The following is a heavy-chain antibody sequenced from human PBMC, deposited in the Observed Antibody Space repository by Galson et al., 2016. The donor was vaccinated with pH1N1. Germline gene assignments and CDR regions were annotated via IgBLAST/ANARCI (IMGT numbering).Heavy chain of an antibody. J-gene: IGHJ4*02. Sequence: CAASGFTLSAYYMGWIRQAPGKGLEWISYISANGDTKHYAESVRGRFTISRDNAKNSLYLQMNSLRAEDTAVYHCARKVGGLGALWGQGTLVTVSP. V-gene: IGHV3-11*04. CDR1: GFTLSAYY. CDR3: ARKVGGLGAL. CDR2: ISANGDTK. D-gene: IGHD3-16*01.